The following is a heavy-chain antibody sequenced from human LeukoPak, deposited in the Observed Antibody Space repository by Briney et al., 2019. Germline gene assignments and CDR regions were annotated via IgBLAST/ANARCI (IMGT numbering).Heavy chain of an antibody. CDR3: ARKGDAFDF. J-gene: IGHJ3*01. Sequence: GGSLRLSCAASGFTFSSYWMTWVRQAPGKGLEWVANIKLDVSETYYVDSVRGRFTISRDNTKNSLYLQMDSLRAEDTAVYYCARKGDAFDFWGQGTMVTVSS. V-gene: IGHV3-7*01. CDR1: GFTFSSYW. CDR2: IKLDVSET.